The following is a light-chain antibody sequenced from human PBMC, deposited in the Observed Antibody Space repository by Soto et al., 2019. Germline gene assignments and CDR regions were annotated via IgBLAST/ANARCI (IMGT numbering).Light chain of an antibody. CDR2: GVT. V-gene: IGLV2-23*02. CDR3: CSYAGSNTYV. Sequence: QSVLTQPASVSGSPGQSITISCTGTSSDVGNYNLVSWYQHHPGKAPKFMIYGVTKRPSGVSDRFSGSKSGNTASLTITGLQAEDEADYYCCSYAGSNTYVFGTGTKVTVL. CDR1: SSDVGNYNL. J-gene: IGLJ1*01.